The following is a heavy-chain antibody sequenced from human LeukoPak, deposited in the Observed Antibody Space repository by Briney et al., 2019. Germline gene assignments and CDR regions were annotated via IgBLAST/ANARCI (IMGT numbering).Heavy chain of an antibody. CDR1: GVSLSSDKYY. V-gene: IGHV4-31*03. CDR3: ETPYCGTISCLDVFDV. J-gene: IGHJ3*01. D-gene: IGHD2-2*01. Sequence: PSETLSLTCTISGVSLSSDKYYWSWIRQRPGKGLEWIGHIYYSGSTSFNPSLKSRVSMSVDASKSQFSLKLTSVTAADTAVYYCETPYCGTISCLDVFDVWGQGTVVTVSS. CDR2: IYYSGST.